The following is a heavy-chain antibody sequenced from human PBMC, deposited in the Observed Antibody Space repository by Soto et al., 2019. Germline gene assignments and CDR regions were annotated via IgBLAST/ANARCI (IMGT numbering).Heavy chain of an antibody. J-gene: IGHJ3*01. D-gene: IGHD3-9*01. CDR1: GFSFRSDW. V-gene: IGHV3-74*01. CDR3: ARSPGGYYID. Sequence: EVQLVESGGGLVQPGGSLRLSCADSGFSFRSDWMHWVRQGPGKGLVWVARINTDGSSTNYADSVKGRFTISRDNAKNTLYLQMNSLRAEDTAVYYCARSPGGYYIDWGQGTMVTVSS. CDR2: INTDGSST.